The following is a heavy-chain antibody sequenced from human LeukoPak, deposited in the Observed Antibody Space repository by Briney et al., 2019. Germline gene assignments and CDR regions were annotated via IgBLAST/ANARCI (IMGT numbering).Heavy chain of an antibody. CDR3: ARVQDSLLWFGESPPYGMDV. Sequence: PGGSLRLSCAASGFTFSSFGMHWVRQAPGKGLEWVAVISYDGSNKYYADSVKGRFTISRDNSKNTLYLQMNSLRAEDTAVYFCARVQDSLLWFGESPPYGMDVWGQGTTVTVSS. V-gene: IGHV3-30*03. CDR1: GFTFSSFG. D-gene: IGHD3-10*01. CDR2: ISYDGSNK. J-gene: IGHJ6*02.